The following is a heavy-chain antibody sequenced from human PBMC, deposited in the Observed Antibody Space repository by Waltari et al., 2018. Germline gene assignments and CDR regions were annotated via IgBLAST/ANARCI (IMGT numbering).Heavy chain of an antibody. J-gene: IGHJ4*02. Sequence: QVPLVQSGAEVKKPGASVKVSCKASGYTFTSDGITWVRQAPGQGLEWMGWISAYNGYTNYAQKVQGRVTMTTDTSTSTAYMELRSLRSDDTAVYYCARVGDDFWSGYFDYWGQGTLVTVSA. V-gene: IGHV1-18*04. CDR3: ARVGDDFWSGYFDY. CDR1: GYTFTSDG. CDR2: ISAYNGYT. D-gene: IGHD3-3*01.